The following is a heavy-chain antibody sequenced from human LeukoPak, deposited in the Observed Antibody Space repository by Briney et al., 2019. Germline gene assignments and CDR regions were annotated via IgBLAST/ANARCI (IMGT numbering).Heavy chain of an antibody. D-gene: IGHD3-22*01. CDR2: ISGSGGST. Sequence: PGGSLRLSCAASGFTFSNAWMSWVRQAPGKGLEWVSAISGSGGSTYYADSVKGRFTISRDNSKNTLYLQMNSLRAEDTAVYYCATKPRHYYYDSSGPFDYWGQGTLVTVSS. J-gene: IGHJ4*02. CDR1: GFTFSNAW. CDR3: ATKPRHYYYDSSGPFDY. V-gene: IGHV3-23*01.